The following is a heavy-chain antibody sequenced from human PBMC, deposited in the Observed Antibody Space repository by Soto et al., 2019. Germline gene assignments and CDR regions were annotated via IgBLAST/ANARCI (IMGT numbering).Heavy chain of an antibody. J-gene: IGHJ4*02. Sequence: VQLVESGGGLVQPGGSLRLSCATSGFDFNIYWMHWARQVPGKGLVWLSRINQDGTSAGYADSVRGRFTISRDNAKKPVYLQMNGLRVEATAVYYCVEEGGAGTGYWGQGTLVTVSS. CDR2: INQDGTSA. V-gene: IGHV3-74*01. CDR3: VEEGGAGTGY. D-gene: IGHD1-1*01. CDR1: GFDFNIYW.